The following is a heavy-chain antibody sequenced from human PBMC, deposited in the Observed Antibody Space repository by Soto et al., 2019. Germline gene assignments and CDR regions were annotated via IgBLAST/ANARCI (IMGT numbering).Heavy chain of an antibody. D-gene: IGHD3-9*01. CDR3: ARDRVGGYFDWLLSPGYFDY. Sequence: ASVKVSCKASGYTFTSYGISWVRQAPGQGLEWMGWISAYNGNTNYAQKFQGWVTMTRDTSISTAYMELSRLRSDDTAVYYCARDRVGGYFDWLLSPGYFDYWGQGTLVTVSS. J-gene: IGHJ4*02. CDR2: ISAYNGNT. V-gene: IGHV1-18*01. CDR1: GYTFTSYG.